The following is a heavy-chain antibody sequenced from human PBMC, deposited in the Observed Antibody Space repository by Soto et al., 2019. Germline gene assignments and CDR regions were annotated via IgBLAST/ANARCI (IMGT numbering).Heavy chain of an antibody. CDR3: ASGPYTSSSGGYYYYYMDV. D-gene: IGHD6-6*01. Sequence: GASVKVSCKASGGPFSSYALNWVRQAPGQGLEWMGRIVPMFGIPNFAPKFQGRVTMTADRSTTTAYMELSSLRSEDTAVYYCASGPYTSSSGGYYYYYMDVWGKGTTVTVSS. CDR1: GGPFSSYA. V-gene: IGHV1-69*04. CDR2: IVPMFGIP. J-gene: IGHJ6*03.